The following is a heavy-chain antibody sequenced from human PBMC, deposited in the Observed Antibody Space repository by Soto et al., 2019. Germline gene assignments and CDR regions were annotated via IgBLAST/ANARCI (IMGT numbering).Heavy chain of an antibody. J-gene: IGHJ4*01. CDR2: ISSSSSYR. CDR1: GFTFSSYS. CDR3: ARDGLGCDY. D-gene: IGHD6-6*01. V-gene: IGHV3-21*01. Sequence: GGSLRLSCAASGFTFSSYSMNWVRQAPGKGLEWVSSISSSSSYRYYADSVKGRFTISRDNAKNSLYLQMNSLRAEDTAVYYCARDGLGCDYWGHGTLVTCSS.